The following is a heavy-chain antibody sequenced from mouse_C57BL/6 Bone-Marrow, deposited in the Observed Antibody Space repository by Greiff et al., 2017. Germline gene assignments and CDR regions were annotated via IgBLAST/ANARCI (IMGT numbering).Heavy chain of an antibody. CDR2: IDPSDSYT. D-gene: IGHD1-1*01. CDR1: GYTFTSYW. Sequence: VQLQQPGAELVKPGASVKLSCKASGYTFTSYWMQWVKQRPGQGLEWIGEIDPSDSYTNYNQKFKGKATLTVDTSSSTAYMQLSSLTSEDSAVYYCARSPTGVPFAYWGQGTLVTVSA. J-gene: IGHJ3*01. CDR3: ARSPTGVPFAY. V-gene: IGHV1-50*01.